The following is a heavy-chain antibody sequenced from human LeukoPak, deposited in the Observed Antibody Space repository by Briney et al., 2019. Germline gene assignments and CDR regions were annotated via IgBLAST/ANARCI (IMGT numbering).Heavy chain of an antibody. CDR2: ISYDGSNK. CDR3: ATYSN. V-gene: IGHV3-30*04. J-gene: IGHJ4*02. CDR1: GFTFSSYA. D-gene: IGHD6-13*01. Sequence: PGGSLRLSCAASGFTFSSYAMHWVRQAPGKGLEWVAVISYDGSNKYYADSVKGRFTISRDNSKNTLYLQMNSLRAEDTAVYYCATYSNWGQGTLVTVSS.